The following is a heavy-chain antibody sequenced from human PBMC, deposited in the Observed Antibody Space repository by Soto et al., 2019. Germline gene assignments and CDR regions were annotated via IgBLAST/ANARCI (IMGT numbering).Heavy chain of an antibody. Sequence: GGSLRLSCAASGFTFNTYGFNWVRQAPGKGLEWVAVIWYDGNTKYYADSVKGRFTISRDNLKNTLYLQMNSLTAEDTAVYYCARPLVAPVAGPYFYGMDVCGQGPTVTVSS. J-gene: IGHJ6*01. D-gene: IGHD6-19*01. V-gene: IGHV3-33*01. CDR1: GFTFNTYG. CDR3: ARPLVAPVAGPYFYGMDV. CDR2: IWYDGNTK.